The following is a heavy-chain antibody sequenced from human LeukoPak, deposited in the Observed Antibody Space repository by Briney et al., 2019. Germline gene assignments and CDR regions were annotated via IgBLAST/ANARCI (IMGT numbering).Heavy chain of an antibody. V-gene: IGHV3-23*01. Sequence: GGSLRLSCAASGFTFSSYAMSWVRQAPGKGLEWVSAISGSGGSTYYADSVKGRFTISRDNSKNTLYLQMNSLRAEDTAVYYCAKDQGGSSSSYSKFDYWGQGTLVTVSS. CDR3: AKDQGGSSSSYSKFDY. D-gene: IGHD6-13*01. J-gene: IGHJ4*02. CDR1: GFTFSSYA. CDR2: ISGSGGST.